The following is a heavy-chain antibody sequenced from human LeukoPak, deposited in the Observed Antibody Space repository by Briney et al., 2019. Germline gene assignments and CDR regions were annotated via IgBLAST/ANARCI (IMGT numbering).Heavy chain of an antibody. D-gene: IGHD6-19*01. CDR2: IRYDGSNE. Sequence: GGSLRLSCAASGFTFSSYGMHWVRQAPGKGLEWVAFIRYDGSNEYYADSVKGRFTISRDNSKNTLYLQMNILRAEDTAVYYCAKVGSSGWPTSDYWGQGTLVTVSS. V-gene: IGHV3-30*02. J-gene: IGHJ4*02. CDR1: GFTFSSYG. CDR3: AKVGSSGWPTSDY.